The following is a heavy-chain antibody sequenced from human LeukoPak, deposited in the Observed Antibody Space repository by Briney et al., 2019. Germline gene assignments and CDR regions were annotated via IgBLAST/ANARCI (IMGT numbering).Heavy chain of an antibody. CDR2: IYSGGST. D-gene: IGHD2-15*01. V-gene: IGHV3-53*01. CDR1: GFTVSSNY. J-gene: IGHJ6*04. CDR3: AREVVVVVAATPYYYYYGMDV. Sequence: GGSLRLSCAASGFTVSSNYMSWVRQAPGKGLEWVSVIYSGGSTYYADSVKGRFTISRDNSKNTLYLQMNSLRAKDTAVYYCAREVVVVVAATPYYYYYGMDVWGKGTTVTVSS.